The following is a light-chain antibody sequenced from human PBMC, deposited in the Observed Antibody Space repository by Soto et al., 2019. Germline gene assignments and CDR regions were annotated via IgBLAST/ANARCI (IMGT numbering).Light chain of an antibody. CDR3: KQYENLPT. V-gene: IGKV1-33*01. J-gene: IGKJ5*01. CDR1: QSITSY. Sequence: IQCTQSPSSLSASVGDRVTITGRTSQSITSYLNWYQQKPGTDPRLLIYDASNLEAGVPSRFRGSGSGTDFTFTISRLQPEDIATYYCKQYENLPTFGKGKRLEIK. CDR2: DAS.